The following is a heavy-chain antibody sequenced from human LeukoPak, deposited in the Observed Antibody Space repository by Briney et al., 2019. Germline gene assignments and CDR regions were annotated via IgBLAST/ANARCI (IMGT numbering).Heavy chain of an antibody. CDR3: ARTEYSSSWSPWGFDP. D-gene: IGHD6-13*01. V-gene: IGHV4-59*08. Sequence: PSETLSLTCTVSGGSISSHYWSWIRQPPGKGLEWFGYIYYSGSTNYNPSLKSRVTISVDTSKNQFSLKLSSVTPDDTAVNYCARTEYSSSWSPWGFDPWGQGTLVTVSS. CDR1: GGSISSHY. J-gene: IGHJ5*02. CDR2: IYYSGST.